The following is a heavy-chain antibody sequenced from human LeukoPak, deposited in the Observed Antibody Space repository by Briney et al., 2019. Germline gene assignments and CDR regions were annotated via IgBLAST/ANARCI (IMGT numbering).Heavy chain of an antibody. CDR3: ARDPGGHVLRYFDWLPPHYYMDV. Sequence: GASVKVSCKASGYTFTSYGISWVRQAPGQGLEWMGWTSAYNGNTNYAQKLQGRVTMTTDTSTSTAYMELRSLRSDDTAVYYCARDPGGHVLRYFDWLPPHYYMDVWGKGTTVTVSS. J-gene: IGHJ6*03. CDR1: GYTFTSYG. D-gene: IGHD3-9*01. CDR2: TSAYNGNT. V-gene: IGHV1-18*01.